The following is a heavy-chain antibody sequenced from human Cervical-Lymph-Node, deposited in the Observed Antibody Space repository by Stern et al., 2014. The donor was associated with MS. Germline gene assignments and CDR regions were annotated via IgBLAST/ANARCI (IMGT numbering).Heavy chain of an antibody. J-gene: IGHJ3*02. D-gene: IGHD5-18*01. Sequence: QLQLGQSGAEVKKPGASVKVSCKASGYTFRNYYMHWVRQAPGQGLEWMGFIIPSGGSTTYAQKFQGRVTMTRDTSTSTVYMELSSLRSEDTAVYHCARAYSYGFALDIWGQGTMVTVSS. CDR3: ARAYSYGFALDI. V-gene: IGHV1-46*03. CDR1: GYTFRNYY. CDR2: IIPSGGST.